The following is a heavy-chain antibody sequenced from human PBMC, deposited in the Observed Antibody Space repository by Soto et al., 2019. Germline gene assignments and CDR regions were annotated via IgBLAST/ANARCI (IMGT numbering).Heavy chain of an antibody. V-gene: IGHV3-30*18. D-gene: IGHD6-19*01. CDR3: AKGRYSSGWYLDY. CDR1: GFTFSSYG. Sequence: HPGGSLRLSCAASGFTFSSYGMHWVRQAPGKGLEWVAVISYDGSNKYYADSVKGRFTISRDNSKNTLYLQMNSLRAEDTAVYYCAKGRYSSGWYLDYWGQGTLVTVSS. CDR2: ISYDGSNK. J-gene: IGHJ4*02.